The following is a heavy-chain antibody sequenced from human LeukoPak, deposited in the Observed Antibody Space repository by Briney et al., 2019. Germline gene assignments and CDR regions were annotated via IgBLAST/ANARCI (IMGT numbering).Heavy chain of an antibody. Sequence: GASVKVSCKASGYTFTGYYMRWVRQAPGQGLEWMGWINPNSGGTNYAQKFQGRVTMTRDTSISTAYMEVSRLRSDDTAVYYCAREGYCSGGSCISPSFQHWGQGTLVTVSS. CDR3: AREGYCSGGSCISPSFQH. V-gene: IGHV1-2*02. CDR1: GYTFTGYY. CDR2: INPNSGGT. J-gene: IGHJ1*01. D-gene: IGHD2-15*01.